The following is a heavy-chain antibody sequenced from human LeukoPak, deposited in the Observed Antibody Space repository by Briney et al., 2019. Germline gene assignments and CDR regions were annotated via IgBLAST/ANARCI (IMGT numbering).Heavy chain of an antibody. D-gene: IGHD5-18*01. CDR1: GGSFSGYY. CDR2: INHSGST. J-gene: IGHJ6*03. V-gene: IGHV4-34*01. CDR3: ARVVTSYHYYYMDV. Sequence: PSETLSLTCAVYGGSFSGYYWSWIRQPPGKGLEWIGEINHSGSTNYNPSLKRRVTISVDTSKNQFSLQLSSATAAATAVYYCARVVTSYHYYYMDVWGKGTTVTVSS.